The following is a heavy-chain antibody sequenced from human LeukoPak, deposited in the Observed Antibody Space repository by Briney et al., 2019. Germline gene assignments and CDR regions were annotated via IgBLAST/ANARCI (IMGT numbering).Heavy chain of an antibody. CDR3: AKEGIVVVPAAIQGDAFDI. J-gene: IGHJ3*02. CDR2: ISGSGGST. V-gene: IGHV3-23*01. D-gene: IGHD2-2*01. Sequence: GGSLRLSCAASGFTFSSYAMSWVRQAPGKGLEWVSAISGSGGSTYYADSVKGRFTISRDNSKNTLYLQMNSLRAEDTAVYYCAKEGIVVVPAAIQGDAFDIWGQGTMVTVSS. CDR1: GFTFSSYA.